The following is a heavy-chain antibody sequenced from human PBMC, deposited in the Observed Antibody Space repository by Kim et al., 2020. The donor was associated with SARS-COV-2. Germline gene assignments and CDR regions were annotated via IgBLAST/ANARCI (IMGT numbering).Heavy chain of an antibody. Sequence: GGSLRLSCAASGFTFSSYWMSWVRQAPGKGLEWVANIKQDGSEKYYVDSVKGRFTISRDNAKNSLYLQMNSLRAEDTAVYYCARDKTMTIFGVVSVYAFDIWGQGTMVTVSS. CDR2: IKQDGSEK. CDR1: GFTFSSYW. CDR3: ARDKTMTIFGVVSVYAFDI. V-gene: IGHV3-7*01. J-gene: IGHJ3*02. D-gene: IGHD3-3*01.